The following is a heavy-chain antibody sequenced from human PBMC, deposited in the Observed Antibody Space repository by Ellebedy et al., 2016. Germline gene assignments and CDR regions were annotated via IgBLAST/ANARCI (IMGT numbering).Heavy chain of an antibody. CDR2: ISFDGGDK. J-gene: IGHJ4*02. CDR3: ARDNWNGLASDF. D-gene: IGHD1-20*01. CDR1: GFTFSTSP. Sequence: GESLKISCAASGFTFSTSPMHWVRQTPGKGLEWVAFISFDGGDKYYADSVKGRFTISRDNAKNSLYLEMNSLRPEDTAVYYCARDNWNGLASDFWGQGTLVTVSS. V-gene: IGHV3-30-3*01.